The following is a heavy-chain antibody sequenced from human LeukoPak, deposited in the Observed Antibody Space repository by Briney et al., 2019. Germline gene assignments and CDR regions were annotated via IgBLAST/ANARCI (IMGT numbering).Heavy chain of an antibody. D-gene: IGHD4-17*01. V-gene: IGHV4-39*01. J-gene: IGHJ5*02. CDR2: IYDSGST. Sequence: SETLSLTCTVSGGSIRSSYYYWGWIRQPPGKGLEWIGSIYDSGSTYYNPSLKSRVTISVDTSKNQFSLKLNSVTAADTAVYYCARTYYGDYSSWFDPWGQGTLVTVSS. CDR1: GGSIRSSYYY. CDR3: ARTYYGDYSSWFDP.